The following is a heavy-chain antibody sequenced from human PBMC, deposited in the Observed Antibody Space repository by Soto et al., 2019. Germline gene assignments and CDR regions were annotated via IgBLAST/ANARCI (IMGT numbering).Heavy chain of an antibody. J-gene: IGHJ3*02. CDR3: AGSGYRNCSGCSCCDPRHAFDI. D-gene: IGHD2-15*01. CDR2: IYYSGST. Sequence: SETLSLTCTVSGGSIGSYYWSWIRQPPGKGLEWIGYIYYSGSTNYNPSLKSRVTISVDTSKNQFSLKLSSVTAADTAVYYCAGSGYRNCSGCSCCDPRHAFDICAQGTTVTVSS. CDR1: GGSIGSYY. V-gene: IGHV4-59*08.